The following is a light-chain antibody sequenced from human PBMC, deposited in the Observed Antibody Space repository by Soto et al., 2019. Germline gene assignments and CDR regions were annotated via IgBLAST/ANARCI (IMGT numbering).Light chain of an antibody. V-gene: IGKV3-15*01. CDR3: QQYNNWPPDRT. J-gene: IGKJ1*01. CDR1: QSVGSN. CDR2: GAS. Sequence: EIVMTQSPATLSVSPGERATLSCRASQSVGSNLAWYQQNPGQAPRLLIYGASTRATGIPARVSGSGSGTEFTLTIRSLQSEDFAIYFCQQYNNWPPDRTFGQGTKVEIK.